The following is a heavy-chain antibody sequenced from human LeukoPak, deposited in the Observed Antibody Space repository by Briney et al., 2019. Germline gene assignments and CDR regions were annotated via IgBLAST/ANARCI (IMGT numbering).Heavy chain of an antibody. CDR2: ITGSGAST. V-gene: IGHV3-23*01. CDR1: GFTFSTYD. CDR3: AKDGGGSLEWLPPMDV. J-gene: IGHJ6*02. D-gene: IGHD3-3*01. Sequence: GGSLRLSCAASGFTFSTYDMSWFRQAPGKGLEWVSSITGSGASTYYGDSVKGRFTISRDNSKNTLYLHMNRLRAEDTAVYYCAKDGGGSLEWLPPMDVWGQGTTVTVSS.